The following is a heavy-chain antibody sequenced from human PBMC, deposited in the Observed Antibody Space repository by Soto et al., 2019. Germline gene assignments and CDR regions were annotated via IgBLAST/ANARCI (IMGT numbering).Heavy chain of an antibody. V-gene: IGHV3-23*01. Sequence: GGSLRLSCAASGFTSSSYAMSWVRLAPGKGLEWVSAISGSGSNTYYADSVKGRFTISRDNSKNTLFLQMNSLRAEDTAVYYCAKALRYFDWLVRPWNAMDVWGQGTTVTVSS. J-gene: IGHJ6*02. CDR3: AKALRYFDWLVRPWNAMDV. CDR1: GFTSSSYA. CDR2: ISGSGSNT. D-gene: IGHD3-9*01.